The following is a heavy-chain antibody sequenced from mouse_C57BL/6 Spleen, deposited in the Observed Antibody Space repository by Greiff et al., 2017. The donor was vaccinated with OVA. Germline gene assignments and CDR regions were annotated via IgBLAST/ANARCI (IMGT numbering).Heavy chain of an antibody. CDR2: IDPEDGDT. Sequence: VQLQQSGAELVRPGASVKLSCTASGFNIKDYYMHWVKQRPEQGLEWIGRIDPEDGDTEYAPKFQGKATMTADTSSNTAYLQLSSLTSEDTAVYYCTRDYYSNSWFAYWGQGTLVTVSA. J-gene: IGHJ3*01. CDR3: TRDYYSNSWFAY. D-gene: IGHD2-5*01. V-gene: IGHV14-1*01. CDR1: GFNIKDYY.